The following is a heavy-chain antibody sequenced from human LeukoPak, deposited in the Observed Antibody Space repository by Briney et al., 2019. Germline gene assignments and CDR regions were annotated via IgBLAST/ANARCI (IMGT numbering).Heavy chain of an antibody. Sequence: GGSLRLSCAASGFTFDDYSMHWVRQVPGRGLEWVSLISGNGATTYYADSVKGRFTVFRDNSKNTVDLQMDSLRGDDSALYYCAKGVDFYASGSLFSPFYVWGQGTTVTVSS. CDR1: GFTFDDYS. CDR3: AKGVDFYASGSLFSPFYV. D-gene: IGHD3-10*01. V-gene: IGHV3-43*01. CDR2: ISGNGATT. J-gene: IGHJ3*01.